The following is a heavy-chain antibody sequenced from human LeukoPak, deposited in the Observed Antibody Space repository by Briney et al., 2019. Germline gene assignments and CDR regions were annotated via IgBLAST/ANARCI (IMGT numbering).Heavy chain of an antibody. Sequence: GGSLRLSCAASGFTFSSYAMSCVRQAPGKGLEWGSAISGSGGSTYYADSVKGRFTISRDNSKNTLYLQMNSLRAEDTAVYYCAKGSSIRYYYDSSGYYSDYWGQGTLVTVSS. J-gene: IGHJ4*02. D-gene: IGHD3-22*01. CDR3: AKGSSIRYYYDSSGYYSDY. CDR2: ISGSGGST. CDR1: GFTFSSYA. V-gene: IGHV3-23*01.